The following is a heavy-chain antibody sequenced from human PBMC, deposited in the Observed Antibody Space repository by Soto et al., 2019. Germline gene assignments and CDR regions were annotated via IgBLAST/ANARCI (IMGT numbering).Heavy chain of an antibody. Sequence: EVQLVESGGGLVQPGGSLRLSCAASGFTVSSNYMSWVRQAPGKGLEWVSVIYSGGSTYYADSVKGRFTISRDNSENTLYLQMNSLRAEDMAVYYCARTCSGGTCSFDYWGQGTLVTVPS. CDR3: ARTCSGGTCSFDY. CDR1: GFTVSSNY. V-gene: IGHV3-66*01. J-gene: IGHJ4*02. CDR2: IYSGGST. D-gene: IGHD2-15*01.